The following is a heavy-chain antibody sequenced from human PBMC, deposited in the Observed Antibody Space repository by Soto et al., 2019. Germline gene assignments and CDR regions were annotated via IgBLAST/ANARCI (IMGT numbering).Heavy chain of an antibody. CDR3: AKGLRFKYYSTSPIYYFDY. J-gene: IGHJ4*01. Sequence: GGSLRLSCAASGFTFTNYAMNWVRQAPGKGLEWVSAISGSGGNTYYADSVRGRFTISRDNSKNTLHLQMNSLRADDTAVYYCAKGLRFKYYSTSPIYYFDYWGHGPLFTLSS. V-gene: IGHV3-23*01. D-gene: IGHD3-10*01. CDR1: GFTFTNYA. CDR2: ISGSGGNT.